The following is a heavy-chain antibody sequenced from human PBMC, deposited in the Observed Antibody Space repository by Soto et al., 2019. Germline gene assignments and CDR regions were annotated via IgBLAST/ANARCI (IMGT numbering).Heavy chain of an antibody. CDR2: IYYSGST. D-gene: IGHD2-2*01. J-gene: IGHJ3*02. Sequence: SETLSLTCTVSGGSISSYYWSWIRQPPGKGLEWIGYIYYSGSTNYNPSLKSRVTISVDTSKNQFSLKLSSVTAADTAVYYCARAGPYCSSTSCYDAFDIWGQGTMVTVSS. CDR1: GGSISSYY. CDR3: ARAGPYCSSTSCYDAFDI. V-gene: IGHV4-59*01.